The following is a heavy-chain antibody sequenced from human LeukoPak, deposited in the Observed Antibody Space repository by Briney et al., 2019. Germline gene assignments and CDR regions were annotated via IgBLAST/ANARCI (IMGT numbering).Heavy chain of an antibody. CDR1: GFIFSDYY. CDR2: IYSGGST. Sequence: GGSLRLSCAASGFIFSDYYMSWVRQAPGKGLEWVSVIYSGGSTYYADSVKGRFTISRDNSKNTLYLQMNSLRAEDTAVYYCARDRVSGMVRGVIIPYYYYYGMDVWGQGTTVTVSS. J-gene: IGHJ6*02. CDR3: ARDRVSGMVRGVIIPYYYYYGMDV. D-gene: IGHD3-10*01. V-gene: IGHV3-53*01.